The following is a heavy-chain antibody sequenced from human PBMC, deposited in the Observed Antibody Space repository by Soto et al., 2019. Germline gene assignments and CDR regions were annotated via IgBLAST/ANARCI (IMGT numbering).Heavy chain of an antibody. Sequence: HPGGSLRLSCLVSGFSFSSSWMHWVRQAPGKGLVWVSRINSDGSSTNYADSVKGRFTTSRDNAKNMLYLQMNSLRVEDTALYYCVTGWSGYWGQGTLVTVSS. CDR1: GFSFSSSW. CDR2: INSDGSST. CDR3: VTGWSGY. J-gene: IGHJ4*02. D-gene: IGHD2-15*01. V-gene: IGHV3-74*01.